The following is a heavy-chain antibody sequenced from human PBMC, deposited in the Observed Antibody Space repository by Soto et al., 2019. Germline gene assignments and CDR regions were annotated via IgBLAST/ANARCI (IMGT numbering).Heavy chain of an antibody. CDR3: ASDYYDSSGYYSDAFDI. CDR2: INAGNGNT. Sequence: ASVKVSCKASGYTFTSYAMHWVRQAPGQRLEWMGWINAGNGNTKYSQKFQGRVTITRDTSASTAYMELSSLRSEDTAVYYCASDYYDSSGYYSDAFDIWGQGTMVSVS. CDR1: GYTFTSYA. D-gene: IGHD3-22*01. J-gene: IGHJ3*02. V-gene: IGHV1-3*01.